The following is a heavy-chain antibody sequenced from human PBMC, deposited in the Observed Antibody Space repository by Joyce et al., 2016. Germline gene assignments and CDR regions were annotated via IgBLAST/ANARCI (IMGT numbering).Heavy chain of an antibody. V-gene: IGHV3-30*18. D-gene: IGHD6-25*01. Sequence: QAQLVESGGGVVQPGRSLRLSCAVSGFTFRSYGMHWVRQAPGKGLEWVAVISNEGKNKNYADSVKVRFTVSRDNSKKILSLQMNSLRPEDTAVYYCAKDRETSAVLDFWGQGTPVTVSS. CDR3: AKDRETSAVLDF. CDR1: GFTFRSYG. J-gene: IGHJ4*02. CDR2: ISNEGKNK.